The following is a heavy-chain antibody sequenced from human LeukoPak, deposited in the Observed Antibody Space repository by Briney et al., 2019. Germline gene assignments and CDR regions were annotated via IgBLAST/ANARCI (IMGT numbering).Heavy chain of an antibody. CDR3: TKGRGYSGSDPWIVDN. V-gene: IGHV3-13*04. CDR1: GFTFSSYD. D-gene: IGHD5-12*01. CDR2: IGTAGDT. J-gene: IGHJ4*02. Sequence: GGSLRLSCAASGFTFSSYDMHWVRQGTGKGLEWVSAIGTAGDTYYPGSVKGRFTTSRENAKNSLYLQMNSLRVGDTAVYYCTKGRGYSGSDPWIVDNWGQGTRVTVSS.